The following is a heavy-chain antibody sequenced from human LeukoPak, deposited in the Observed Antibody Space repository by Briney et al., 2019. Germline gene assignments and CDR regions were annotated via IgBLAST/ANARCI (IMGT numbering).Heavy chain of an antibody. D-gene: IGHD3-22*01. J-gene: IGHJ5*02. CDR3: ARDQDYYDSSGYYQGWFDP. CDR2: IIPILGIA. V-gene: IGHV1-69*04. Sequence: ASVKVSCKASGGTFSSYAISWVRQAPGQGLERMGRIIPILGIANYAQKFQGRVTITADKSTSTAYMELSSLRPEDTAVYYCARDQDYYDSSGYYQGWFDPWGQGTLVTVSS. CDR1: GGTFSSYA.